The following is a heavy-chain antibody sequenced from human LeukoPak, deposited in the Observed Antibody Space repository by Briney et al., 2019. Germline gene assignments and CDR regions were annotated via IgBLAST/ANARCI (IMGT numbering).Heavy chain of an antibody. CDR1: GFTFSSYA. CDR2: IIDTGGST. V-gene: IGHV3-23*01. D-gene: IGHD1-26*01. Sequence: PGGSLRLSCAASGFTFSSYAMSWVRQAPGKGLEWVARIIDTGGSTYYAGSVKGRFTISRDNSKNTLYLQMNSLRAEDTAVYYCAKDGGERLTDSFMYDWGKGTTVTVSS. J-gene: IGHJ6*03. CDR3: AKDGGERLTDSFMYD.